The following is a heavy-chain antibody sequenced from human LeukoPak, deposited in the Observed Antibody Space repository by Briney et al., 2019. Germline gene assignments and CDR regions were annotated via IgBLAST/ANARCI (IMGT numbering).Heavy chain of an antibody. CDR1: GFIVSDYY. J-gene: IGHJ4*02. V-gene: IGHV3-23*01. Sequence: GGSLRLSCAVSGFIVSDYYMSWVRQAPGKGLEWVSGISGSGGNTYYADSVKGRFTVSRDNSKNTLYLQMSSLRAEDTAVYYCAKGAAAGTPNYWGQGTLVTVSS. D-gene: IGHD6-13*01. CDR2: ISGSGGNT. CDR3: AKGAAAGTPNY.